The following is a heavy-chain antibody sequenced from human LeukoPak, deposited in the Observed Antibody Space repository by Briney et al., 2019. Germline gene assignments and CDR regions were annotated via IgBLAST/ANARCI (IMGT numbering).Heavy chain of an antibody. CDR1: GFTFSSYA. V-gene: IGHV3-23*01. D-gene: IGHD2-2*01. CDR3: AKDAPVNIVVVPAAYS. Sequence: LSGGSLRLSCAASGFTFSSYAMSWVRQAPGKGLEWVSAISGSGGSTYYADSVKGRFTISRDNSKNTLYLQMNSLRAEDTAVYYCAKDAPVNIVVVPAAYSWGQGTLVTVSS. J-gene: IGHJ4*02. CDR2: ISGSGGST.